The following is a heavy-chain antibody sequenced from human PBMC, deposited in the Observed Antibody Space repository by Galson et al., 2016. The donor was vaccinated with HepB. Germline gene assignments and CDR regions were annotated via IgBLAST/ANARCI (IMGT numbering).Heavy chain of an antibody. J-gene: IGHJ3*02. V-gene: IGHV3-33*01. D-gene: IGHD3-22*01. CDR1: GFTFGSYG. CDR2: IWSDGRNK. Sequence: SLRLSCAASGFTFGSYGMHRVRQAPGKGLEWVAVIWSDGRNKYYTHSVKGRFSISRDNSKNTLYLQMNSLRAEDKAVYYCARERGVITTLHAFDIWGPGTLVTVSS. CDR3: ARERGVITTLHAFDI.